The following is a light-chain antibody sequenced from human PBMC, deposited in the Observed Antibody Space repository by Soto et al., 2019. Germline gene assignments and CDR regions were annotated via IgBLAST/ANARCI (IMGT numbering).Light chain of an antibody. CDR3: QQYNNGPPYT. Sequence: EIVMTQSPATLSVSPGVRATLSCRASQSVSSNLAWYQQKPGQAPRLLIYGASTRATGIPARFSGSGSGTEFTLTISSQQSEDFAVYDCQQYNNGPPYTFGQGTKLEIK. J-gene: IGKJ2*01. CDR2: GAS. CDR1: QSVSSN. V-gene: IGKV3-15*01.